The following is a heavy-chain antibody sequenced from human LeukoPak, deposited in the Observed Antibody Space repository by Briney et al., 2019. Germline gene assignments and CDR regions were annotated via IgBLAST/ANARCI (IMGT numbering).Heavy chain of an antibody. D-gene: IGHD2-2*01. CDR1: GFTFSSYA. Sequence: PGGSLRLSCAASGFTFSSYAVSWVRQAPGKGLEWVSDISNSGRTTYYADSVKGRFTISRDNSKNTLYLQMNSLRAEDTAVYYCAKGGPSPAAAIFVFWGERTLVSVSS. V-gene: IGHV3-23*01. J-gene: IGHJ4*02. CDR2: ISNSGRTT. CDR3: AKGGPSPAAAIFVF.